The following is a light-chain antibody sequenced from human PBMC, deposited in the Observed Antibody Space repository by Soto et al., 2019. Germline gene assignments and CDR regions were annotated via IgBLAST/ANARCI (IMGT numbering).Light chain of an antibody. Sequence: EIVMTQSPPTLSVSPGERATLSGRAGQSVSSNLAWYQQKPGQAPRILIYGASTRATGIPARLSGSGSGTEFTLTISSMQPDDFATYYCQQYNSYSTFGQGTKVDIK. CDR2: GAS. CDR1: QSVSSN. CDR3: QQYNSYST. V-gene: IGKV3-15*01. J-gene: IGKJ1*01.